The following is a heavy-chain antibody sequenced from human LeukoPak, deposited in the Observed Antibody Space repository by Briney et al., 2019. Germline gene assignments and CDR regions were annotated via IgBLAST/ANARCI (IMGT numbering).Heavy chain of an antibody. CDR3: ARDLAARSLDY. D-gene: IGHD6-6*01. CDR2: IYSGGST. Sequence: PGGSLRLSCAASGFTVSSNYMSWVRQAPGKGLEGVSVIYSGGSTYYADSVKGRFTISRDNSKNTLYLQMNSLRAEDTAVYYCARDLAARSLDYWGQGTLVTVSS. V-gene: IGHV3-66*01. J-gene: IGHJ4*02. CDR1: GFTVSSNY.